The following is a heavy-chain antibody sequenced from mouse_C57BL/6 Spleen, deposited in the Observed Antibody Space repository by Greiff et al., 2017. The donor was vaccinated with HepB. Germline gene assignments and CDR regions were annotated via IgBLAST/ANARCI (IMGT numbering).Heavy chain of an antibody. V-gene: IGHV5-16*01. D-gene: IGHD2-5*01. J-gene: IGHJ1*03. CDR1: GFTFSDYY. Sequence: DVKLVESEGGLVQPGSSMKLSCTASGFTFSDYYMAWVRQVPEKGLEWVANINYDGSSTYYLDSLKSRFIISRDNAKNILYLQMSSLKSEDTATYYCARDPYYSNWYFDVWGTGTTVTVSS. CDR2: INYDGSST. CDR3: ARDPYYSNWYFDV.